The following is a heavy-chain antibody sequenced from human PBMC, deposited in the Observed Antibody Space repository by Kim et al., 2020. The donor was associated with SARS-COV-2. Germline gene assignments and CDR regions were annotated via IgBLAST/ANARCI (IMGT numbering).Heavy chain of an antibody. J-gene: IGHJ4*02. CDR2: ISYDGSNK. V-gene: IGHV3-30-3*01. D-gene: IGHD5-12*01. Sequence: GGSLRLSCAASGFTFSSYAMHWVRQAPGKGLEWVAVISYDGSNKYYADSVKGRFTISRDNSKNTLYLQMNSLRAEDTAVYYCARDRYRTLDYWGQGTLVT. CDR1: GFTFSSYA. CDR3: ARDRYRTLDY.